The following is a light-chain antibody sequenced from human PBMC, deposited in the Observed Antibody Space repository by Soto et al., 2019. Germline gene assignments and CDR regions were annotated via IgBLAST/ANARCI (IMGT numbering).Light chain of an antibody. Sequence: AIRMTQSPSSFSASTGDRVTITCRASQGISSYLAWYQQKPGKAPKLLIYAASTLPRGVPSRFSGRGYGKDFTLTISCMQSEDSATYYCLQYYSYPLAFGQGTKVEIK. V-gene: IGKV1-8*01. CDR1: QGISSY. CDR3: LQYYSYPLA. CDR2: AAS. J-gene: IGKJ1*01.